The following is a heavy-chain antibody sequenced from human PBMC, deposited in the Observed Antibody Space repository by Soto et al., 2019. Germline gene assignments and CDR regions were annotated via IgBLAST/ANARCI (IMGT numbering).Heavy chain of an antibody. Sequence: GGSLRLSCAVSGFTFSNYSMNWVRQAPGKGLEWVSFISSSSSYIYYADSVKGRFTISRDNAKNSLFLQMNSLRAEDTAVYYCARDREWFAGMDYWGQGTLVTVSS. D-gene: IGHD3-3*01. CDR1: GFTFSNYS. CDR2: ISSSSSYI. V-gene: IGHV3-21*01. CDR3: ARDREWFAGMDY. J-gene: IGHJ4*02.